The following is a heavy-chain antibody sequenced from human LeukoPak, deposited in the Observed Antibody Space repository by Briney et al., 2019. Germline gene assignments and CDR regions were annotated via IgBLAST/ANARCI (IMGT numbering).Heavy chain of an antibody. CDR2: IIPIFGTA. V-gene: IGHV1-69*05. CDR3: ARAGLVATIDGWFDP. J-gene: IGHJ5*02. CDR1: GGTFSSYA. D-gene: IGHD5-12*01. Sequence: SVKVSCKASGGTFSSYAISWVRQAPGQGLEWTGGIIPIFGTANYGQKFQGRVTITTDESTSTAYMELSSLRSEDTAVYYCARAGLVATIDGWFDPWGQGTLVTVSS.